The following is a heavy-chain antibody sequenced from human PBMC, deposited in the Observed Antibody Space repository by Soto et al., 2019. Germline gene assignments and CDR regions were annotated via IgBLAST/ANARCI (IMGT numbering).Heavy chain of an antibody. D-gene: IGHD2-15*01. J-gene: IGHJ4*02. Sequence: GESLKISCAASGFTFSSYDMHWVRQATGKGLEWVSAIGTAGDTYYPGSVKGRFTISRENAKNSLYLQMNSLRAGDTAVYYCARAVSRYCSGGSCPVWENYFDYWGQGTLVTVSS. CDR3: ARAVSRYCSGGSCPVWENYFDY. V-gene: IGHV3-13*01. CDR2: IGTAGDT. CDR1: GFTFSSYD.